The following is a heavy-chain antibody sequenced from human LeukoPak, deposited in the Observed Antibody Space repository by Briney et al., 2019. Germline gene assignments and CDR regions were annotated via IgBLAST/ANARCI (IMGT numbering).Heavy chain of an antibody. CDR2: IYYDGST. J-gene: IGHJ3*02. Sequence: SETLSLTCTVSGGSISSSSYYWGWIRQPPGKGLEWIGSIYYDGSTYYNPSLKSRVTISVDTSKNQFSLKLSSVTAADTAVYYCARDTGAFDIWGQGTMVTVSS. V-gene: IGHV4-39*07. D-gene: IGHD1-1*01. CDR1: GGSISSSSYY. CDR3: ARDTGAFDI.